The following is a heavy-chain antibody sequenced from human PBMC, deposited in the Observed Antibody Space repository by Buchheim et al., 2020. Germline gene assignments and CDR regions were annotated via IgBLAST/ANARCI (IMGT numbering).Heavy chain of an antibody. CDR1: GFTFSSYA. J-gene: IGHJ4*02. CDR2: ISYDGSNK. Sequence: QVQLVESGGGVVQPGRSLRLSCAASGFTFSSYAMHWVRQAPGKGLEWVAVISYDGSNKYYADSVKGRFTISRDNSKNTLYLQMNSMRAEDTAVYYCARDRPQVVAATLYYWGQGTL. V-gene: IGHV3-30-3*01. D-gene: IGHD2-15*01. CDR3: ARDRPQVVAATLYY.